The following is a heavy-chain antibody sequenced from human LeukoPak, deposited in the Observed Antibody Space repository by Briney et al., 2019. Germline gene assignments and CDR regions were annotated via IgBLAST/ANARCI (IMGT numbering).Heavy chain of an antibody. Sequence: GRSLRLSCAASGFTFTGYAIHWVRQAPGKGLVWVAVISSDGRDKPHADSGKGRFTISSANSKHSLYLQTNSLRHEDTAVYYCARDLRRIADYYFDFWGQGTLVTVSS. CDR2: ISSDGRDK. J-gene: IGHJ4*02. V-gene: IGHV3-30*03. CDR1: GFTFTGYA. D-gene: IGHD5/OR15-5a*01. CDR3: ARDLRRIADYYFDF.